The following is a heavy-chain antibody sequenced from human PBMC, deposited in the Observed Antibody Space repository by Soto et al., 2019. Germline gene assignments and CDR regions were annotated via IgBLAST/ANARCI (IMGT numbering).Heavy chain of an antibody. Sequence: GGSLRLSCAASGFTFSSYAMSWVRQAPGKGLEWVSAISGSGGSTYYADSVKGRFTISRDNSKNTLYLQMNSLRAEDTAVYYCAKAGERYYDILTGPPAQIDYWGQGTLVTVSS. D-gene: IGHD3-9*01. J-gene: IGHJ4*02. CDR2: ISGSGGST. CDR3: AKAGERYYDILTGPPAQIDY. V-gene: IGHV3-23*01. CDR1: GFTFSSYA.